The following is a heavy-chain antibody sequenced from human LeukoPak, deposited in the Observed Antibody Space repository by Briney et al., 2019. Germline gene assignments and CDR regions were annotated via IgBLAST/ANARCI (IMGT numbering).Heavy chain of an antibody. J-gene: IGHJ4*02. CDR3: ARHTRLEY. V-gene: IGHV3-7*01. Sequence: GSLRLFCAASGFTFSNYWMSWVRPAPGKGLECVANIKQGGSEKYYVDSVKGRFTISRDNAKNSLYLQMNSLRADDTAVYYCARHTRLEYWGQGTLVTVSS. CDR2: IKQGGSEK. CDR1: GFTFSNYW. D-gene: IGHD1-1*01.